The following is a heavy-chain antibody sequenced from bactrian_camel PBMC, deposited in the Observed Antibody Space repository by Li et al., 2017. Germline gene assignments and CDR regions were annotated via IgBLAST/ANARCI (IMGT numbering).Heavy chain of an antibody. V-gene: IGHV3S26*01. CDR3: AADLGWCGSRPLQREFRN. D-gene: IGHD2*01. Sequence: QVQLVESGGGSVQAGGSLRLSCVAPGVDYSRYCMAWFRQAPGKEREEVATLESIIEGDGSASYSDSVKGRFTISHVNANNTLHLQMNSLKPEDTAVYYCAADLGWCGSRPLQREFRNWGQGTQVTVS. J-gene: IGHJ4*01. CDR1: GVDYSRYC. CDR2: LESIIEGDGSA.